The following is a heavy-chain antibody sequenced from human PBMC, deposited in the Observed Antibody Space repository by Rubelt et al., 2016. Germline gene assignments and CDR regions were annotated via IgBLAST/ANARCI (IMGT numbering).Heavy chain of an antibody. CDR1: GGSFSTYY. D-gene: IGHD3-10*01. Sequence: VQLQQWGAGLLKPSETLSLTCDVYGGSFSTYYWSWIRQPPGKGLEWIGEINHSGGTNYNPSLKSRVTISVDTSKNLFSLKLTSVTAADTAVYYCARGYYYGSGAWGQGTLVTVSS. J-gene: IGHJ4*02. CDR3: ARGYYYGSGA. V-gene: IGHV4-34*02. CDR2: INHSGGT.